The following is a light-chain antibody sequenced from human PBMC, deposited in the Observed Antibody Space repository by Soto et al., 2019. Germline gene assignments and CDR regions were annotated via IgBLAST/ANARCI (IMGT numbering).Light chain of an antibody. CDR2: GVS. Sequence: QSVLTQPPSASGSPGQSVTISCTGTSSDVGGYNYVSWYQQHPGKAPKLMIYGVSKRPSGVPDRFSGSKSGNTASLTVSWLQAEDEADYYCSSYAGSNNSLYVFGTGTKVNVL. CDR1: SSDVGGYNY. CDR3: SSYAGSNNSLYV. V-gene: IGLV2-8*01. J-gene: IGLJ1*01.